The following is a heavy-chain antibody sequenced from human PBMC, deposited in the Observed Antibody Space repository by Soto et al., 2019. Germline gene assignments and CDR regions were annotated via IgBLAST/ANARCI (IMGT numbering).Heavy chain of an antibody. CDR2: IYHSVTT. D-gene: IGHD3-3*01. J-gene: IGHJ4*02. CDR3: ERTESVGYYAY. CDR1: GDSISSGYY. V-gene: IGHV4-38-2*01. Sequence: TLSLTCAVSGDSISSGYYWAWIRQPPRKGLEWVASIYHSVTTYYNPSLTSRVTISVDTSKNQFSLKLSSVTAADSAVNYCERTESVGYYAYLGQGKLVTVSS.